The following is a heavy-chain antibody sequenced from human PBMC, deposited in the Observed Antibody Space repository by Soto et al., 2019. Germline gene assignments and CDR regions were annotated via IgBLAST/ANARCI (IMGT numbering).Heavy chain of an antibody. CDR3: ARGWAMDDYVWGSYRYDAFDI. Sequence: SETLSLTCTVSGGSISSYYWSWIRQPPGKGQEWIGYIYYSGSTSYNPSLKSRVTISVDTSKNQFSLKLSSVTAADTAVYYCARGWAMDDYVWGSYRYDAFDIWGQGTMVTVSS. CDR1: GGSISSYY. D-gene: IGHD3-16*02. J-gene: IGHJ3*02. V-gene: IGHV4-59*01. CDR2: IYYSGST.